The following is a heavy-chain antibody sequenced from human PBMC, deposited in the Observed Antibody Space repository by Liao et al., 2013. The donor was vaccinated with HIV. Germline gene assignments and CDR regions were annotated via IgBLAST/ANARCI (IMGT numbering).Heavy chain of an antibody. Sequence: QLQLQESGPGLVKPSETLSLTCTVSGGSISSSSYYWGWIRQPPGKGLEWIGEINHSGSTNYNPSLKSRVTISVDTSKNQFSLKLSSVTAADTAVYYCASLIGELRYNWFDPWGQGTLVTVSS. CDR2: INHSGST. J-gene: IGHJ5*02. V-gene: IGHV4-39*07. D-gene: IGHD3-10*01. CDR1: GGSISSSSYY. CDR3: ASLIGELRYNWFDP.